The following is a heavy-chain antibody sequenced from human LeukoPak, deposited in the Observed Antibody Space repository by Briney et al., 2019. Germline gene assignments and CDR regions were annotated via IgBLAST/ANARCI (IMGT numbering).Heavy chain of an antibody. V-gene: IGHV4-34*01. CDR3: ASRRGSFDAFDI. J-gene: IGHJ3*02. D-gene: IGHD3-10*01. CDR1: GGSFSGYY. Sequence: SETLSLTCAVYGGSFSGYYWSWIRQPPGKGLEWIGEVNHSGSTNYNPSLKSRVTISVDTSKNQFTLKLSSVTAADTAVYYCASRRGSFDAFDIWGQGTMVTVSS. CDR2: VNHSGST.